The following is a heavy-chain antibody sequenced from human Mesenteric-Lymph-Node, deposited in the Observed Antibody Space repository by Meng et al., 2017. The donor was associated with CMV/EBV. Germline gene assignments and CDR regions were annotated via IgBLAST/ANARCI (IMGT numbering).Heavy chain of an antibody. D-gene: IGHD2-2*01. V-gene: IGHV4-30-4*08. CDR2: IYYSGST. J-gene: IGHJ4*02. CDR1: GGSISSGDYY. CDR3: ARQGGYCSSTSCQLIDY. Sequence: SETLSLTCTVSGGSISSGDYYWSWIRQPPGKGLEWIGYIYYSGSTYYNPSPKSRVTISVDTSKNQFSLKLSSVTAADTAVYYCARQGGYCSSTSCQLIDYWGQGTLVTVSS.